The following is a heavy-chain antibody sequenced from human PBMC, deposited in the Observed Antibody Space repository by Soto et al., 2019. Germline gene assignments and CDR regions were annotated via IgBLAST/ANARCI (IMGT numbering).Heavy chain of an antibody. V-gene: IGHV1-8*01. J-gene: IGHJ5*02. D-gene: IGHD2-8*01. CDR1: GYTFTSYD. Sequence: ASVKVSCKASGYTFTSYDINWVRQATGQGLEWMGWMNPNSGNTGYAQKFQGRVTMTRNTSISTAYMELSSLRSEDTAVYYCARSGGSGYCTNGVCERVAWFDPWGQGTLVTVSS. CDR2: MNPNSGNT. CDR3: ARSGGSGYCTNGVCERVAWFDP.